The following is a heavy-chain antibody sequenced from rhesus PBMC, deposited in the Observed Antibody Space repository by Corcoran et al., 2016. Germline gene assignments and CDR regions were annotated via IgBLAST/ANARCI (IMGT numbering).Heavy chain of an antibody. CDR2: IYGSSGTT. D-gene: IGHD3-40*01. CDR3: ARGSTISDFDD. Sequence: QLQLQESGPGLLKPSETLSLTCAVSGGSVSSGNWWGWILQTPGKVLEWIGRIYGSSGTTHYNPHITSRVTSSTDTSKNHLSLKVTPVIAADTAVYYWARGSTISDFDDWGQGVLVTVSS. J-gene: IGHJ4*01. CDR1: GGSVSSGNW. V-gene: IGHV4-57*01.